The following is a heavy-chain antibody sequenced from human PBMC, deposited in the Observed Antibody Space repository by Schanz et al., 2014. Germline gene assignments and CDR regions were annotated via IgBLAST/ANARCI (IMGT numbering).Heavy chain of an antibody. CDR1: GFGFDDYA. J-gene: IGHJ4*02. CDR3: ARGDPVAGLDY. CDR2: ISGSSIHK. Sequence: EVQLVESGGGLVQPGGSLRLSCAASGFGFDDYAMSWVRQAPGKGLEWVSHISGSSIHKNYADSVKGRFTIARDNSKNTLFLQMNSLRAEDTGMYYCARGDPVAGLDYWGRGTLVTVSS. V-gene: IGHV3-23*04.